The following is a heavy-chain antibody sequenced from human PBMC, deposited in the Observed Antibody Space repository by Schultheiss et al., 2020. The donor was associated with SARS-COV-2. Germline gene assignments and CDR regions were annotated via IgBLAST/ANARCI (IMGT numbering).Heavy chain of an antibody. CDR1: GFTFSSYS. Sequence: GGSLRLSCAASGFTFSSYSMNWVRQAPGKGLEWVSSISSSSSYIYYADSVKGRFTISRDNSKNTLYLQMNSLRDEDTAVYYCARSPYCGGDCYSDYWGQGTLVTVSS. J-gene: IGHJ4*02. V-gene: IGHV3-21*01. CDR2: ISSSSSYI. D-gene: IGHD2-21*02. CDR3: ARSPYCGGDCYSDY.